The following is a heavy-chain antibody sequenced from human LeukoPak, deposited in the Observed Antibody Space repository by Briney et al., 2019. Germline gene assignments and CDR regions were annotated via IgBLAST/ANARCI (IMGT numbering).Heavy chain of an antibody. D-gene: IGHD2-21*02. CDR2: ISGSGSST. Sequence: GGSLRLSCAASGFTLSSYAMAWVRQAPGKGLQWVSAISGSGSSTYYADSVKGRFTISRDNSKNTLFLQMNSLRAEDTAVYYCAGSSCGGNCYSGFDCWGQGTLVTVSS. V-gene: IGHV3-23*01. CDR1: GFTLSSYA. J-gene: IGHJ4*02. CDR3: AGSSCGGNCYSGFDC.